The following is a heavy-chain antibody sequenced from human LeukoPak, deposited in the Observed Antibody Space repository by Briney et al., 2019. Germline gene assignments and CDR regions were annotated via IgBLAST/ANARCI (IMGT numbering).Heavy chain of an antibody. J-gene: IGHJ4*02. V-gene: IGHV3-64*01. CDR3: ARVDSSGYYLIDY. D-gene: IGHD3-22*01. Sequence: GGSLRLSCAASGFIFSSHTMHWVRQAPGKGLEYVSAISPNGCSTYYAKSVKGRLTISRDNSKNTLYLQMGRLRAEDMAVYYCARVDSSGYYLIDYWGQGTLVTVSS. CDR1: GFIFSSHT. CDR2: ISPNGCST.